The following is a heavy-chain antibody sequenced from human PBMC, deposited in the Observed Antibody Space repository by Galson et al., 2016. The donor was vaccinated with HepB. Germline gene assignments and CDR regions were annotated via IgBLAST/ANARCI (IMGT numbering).Heavy chain of an antibody. CDR2: IYHSGGT. J-gene: IGHJ3*02. Sequence: GSISSGRYYWTWIRQHPGNGLEWIGNIYHSGGTYHNPSLKSRLTISVDTSKNQFSLKLSSLTAADTAVYYCARAVRGYSGYDAFDIWGQGTMVTVSS. V-gene: IGHV4-31*02. CDR3: ARAVRGYSGYDAFDI. D-gene: IGHD5-12*01. CDR1: GSISSGRYY.